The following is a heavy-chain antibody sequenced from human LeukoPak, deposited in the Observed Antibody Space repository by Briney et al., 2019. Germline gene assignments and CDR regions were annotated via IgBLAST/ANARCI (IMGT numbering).Heavy chain of an antibody. CDR3: ARGPSGSGTLWAFNI. CDR2: IYTSGST. D-gene: IGHD3-10*01. CDR1: GDSISSYY. V-gene: IGHV4-4*07. J-gene: IGHJ3*02. Sequence: WETLSLTCTVSGDSISSYYWSWIRQPAGKGLEWIGRIYTSGSTNNNPSLKSRVTMSVDTSKNQFSLKLSSVTAADTAVYYCARGPSGSGTLWAFNIWGQGTMVTVSS.